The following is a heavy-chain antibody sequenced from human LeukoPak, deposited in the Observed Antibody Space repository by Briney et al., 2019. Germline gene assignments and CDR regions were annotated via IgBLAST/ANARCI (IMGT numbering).Heavy chain of an antibody. Sequence: PGGSLRLSCAASGFTFSTHRMHWVRQAPGKGLEWVSSISGTSTYIHYADSVRGRFTISRDNAKNSLYLQMNSLRAEDTAVYYCARDRGFIGVFYNGIDVWGPGTTVTVSS. J-gene: IGHJ6*02. D-gene: IGHD3-10*01. CDR1: GFTFSTHR. CDR3: ARDRGFIGVFYNGIDV. V-gene: IGHV3-21*01. CDR2: ISGTSTYI.